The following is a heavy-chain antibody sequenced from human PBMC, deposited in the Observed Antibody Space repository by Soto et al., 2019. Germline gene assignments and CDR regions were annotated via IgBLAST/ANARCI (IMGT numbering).Heavy chain of an antibody. CDR2: INHSGST. D-gene: IGHD3-3*01. CDR3: ASDGFYYDFWSGYFT. V-gene: IGHV4-34*01. Sequence: SETLSLTCAVYGGSFSGYYWSWIRQPPGKGLEWIGEINHSGSTNYNPSLKSRVTISVDTSKNQFSLKLSSVTAADTAVYYCASDGFYYDFWSGYFTWGQGTLVTVSS. J-gene: IGHJ5*02. CDR1: GGSFSGYY.